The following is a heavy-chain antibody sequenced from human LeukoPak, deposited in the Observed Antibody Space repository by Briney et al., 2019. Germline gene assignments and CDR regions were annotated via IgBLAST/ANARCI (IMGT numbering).Heavy chain of an antibody. V-gene: IGHV3-53*01. J-gene: IGHJ4*02. CDR3: AREARFGESMYYFGY. D-gene: IGHD3-10*01. CDR1: GFTVSSNY. CDR2: IYSGGST. Sequence: PGGSLRLSCAASGFTVSSNYMSWIRQAPGKGLEWVSVIYSGGSTYYADSVKGRFTISRDNSKNTLYLQMNSLRAEDTAVYYCAREARFGESMYYFGYWGQGTLVTVSS.